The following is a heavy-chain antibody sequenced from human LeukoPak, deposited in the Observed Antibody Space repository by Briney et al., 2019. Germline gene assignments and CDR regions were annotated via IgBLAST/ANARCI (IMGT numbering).Heavy chain of an antibody. V-gene: IGHV3-23*01. D-gene: IGHD2/OR15-2a*01. CDR1: GFTFSTYP. CDR2: ISGSGGST. CDR3: AKERTQTTSFDY. Sequence: GGSLRLSCAASGFTFSTYPMNWVRQAPGKGLEWVSTISGSGGSTYYADSVKGRFTISRDNSKNTLYLQMSRLRADDTAIYYCAKERTQTTSFDYWGQGTLVTVSS. J-gene: IGHJ4*02.